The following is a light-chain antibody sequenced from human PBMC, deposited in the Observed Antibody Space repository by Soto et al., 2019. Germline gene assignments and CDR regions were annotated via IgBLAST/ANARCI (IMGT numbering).Light chain of an antibody. CDR1: QSVSSY. CDR3: QQRSDCPST. CDR2: DAS. Sequence: EIVLTQSPATLSLSPGERATLSCRASQSVSSYLAWYQQKPGQAPRLLIYDASNRATGIPARFSGSGSGTDFTLTISSLEHDDFAVYYCQQRSDCPSTFGGGTKVQIK. J-gene: IGKJ4*01. V-gene: IGKV3-11*01.